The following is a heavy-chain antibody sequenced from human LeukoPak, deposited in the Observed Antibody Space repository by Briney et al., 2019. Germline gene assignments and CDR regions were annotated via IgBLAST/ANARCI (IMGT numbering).Heavy chain of an antibody. CDR3: APGPLFDY. CDR2: ISWNSGSI. V-gene: IGHV3-9*01. J-gene: IGHJ4*02. CDR1: GFTFDDYA. Sequence: PRGSLRLSCAASGFTFDDYAMHWVRQAPGKGLEWVSGISWNSGSIGYADSVKGRFTISRDNAKNSLYLQMNSLRAEDTALYYCAPGPLFDYWGQGTLVTVSS.